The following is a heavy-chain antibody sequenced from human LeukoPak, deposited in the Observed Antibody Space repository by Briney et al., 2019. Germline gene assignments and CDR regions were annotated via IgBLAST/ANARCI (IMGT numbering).Heavy chain of an antibody. CDR3: ARVVVVRFFFDY. CDR2: IYYSGST. D-gene: IGHD2-15*01. CDR1: GGSISSSSYY. V-gene: IGHV4-39*01. Sequence: PSETLSLTCTVSGGSISSSSYYWGWIRQPPGKGLERIGSIYYSGSTYYNPSLKSRVTISVDTSKNQFSLKLSSVTAADTAVYYCARVVVVRFFFDYWGQGTLVTVSS. J-gene: IGHJ4*02.